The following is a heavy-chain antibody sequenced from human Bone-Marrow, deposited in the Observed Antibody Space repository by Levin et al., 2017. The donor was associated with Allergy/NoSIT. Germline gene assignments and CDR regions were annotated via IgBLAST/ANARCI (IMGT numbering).Heavy chain of an antibody. Sequence: SETLSLTCTVSGASINDYYWTWIRQTPGKGLDWIGYMFHSGLANYSPSLKSRVTISVDTSKNQFSLKLSSVTAADTAIYFCAAYTGRHLFQSWGQGTLVTVSS. D-gene: IGHD5-12*01. V-gene: IGHV4-59*01. CDR2: MFHSGLA. CDR3: AAYTGRHLFQS. CDR1: GASINDYY. J-gene: IGHJ5*02.